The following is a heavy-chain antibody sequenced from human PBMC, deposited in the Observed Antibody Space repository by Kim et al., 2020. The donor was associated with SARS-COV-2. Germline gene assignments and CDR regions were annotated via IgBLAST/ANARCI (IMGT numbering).Heavy chain of an antibody. CDR2: IFSDGNT. V-gene: IGHV3-53*01. D-gene: IGHD2-15*01. Sequence: GGSLRLSCAASGFTVNNDRMSWVRHAPGKGLEWVSFIFSDGNTYYADSVKGRFTISRDNSKNMVYLQMNSLRAEDTAMYYCAREVVATPRYFDYWGQGTL. J-gene: IGHJ4*02. CDR1: GFTVNNDR. CDR3: AREVVATPRYFDY.